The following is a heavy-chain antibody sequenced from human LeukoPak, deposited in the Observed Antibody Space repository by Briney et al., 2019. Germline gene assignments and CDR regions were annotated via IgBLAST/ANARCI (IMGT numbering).Heavy chain of an antibody. CDR2: TSGSGGST. J-gene: IGHJ4*02. CDR1: GFTLSNYA. D-gene: IGHD2-15*01. V-gene: IGHV3-23*01. Sequence: GGSLRLSCAASGFTLSNYAMSWVRQAPGKGLEWVSGTSGSGGSTYYEDSVKGRFTISRDNSKNTLYLQMNSLRAEDTAVYYCAKERGGRLFDNWGQGTLVTVSS. CDR3: AKERGGRLFDN.